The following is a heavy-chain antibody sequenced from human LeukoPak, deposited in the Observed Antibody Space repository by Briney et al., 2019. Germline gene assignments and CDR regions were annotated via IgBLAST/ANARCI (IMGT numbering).Heavy chain of an antibody. V-gene: IGHV4-4*07. J-gene: IGHJ4*02. D-gene: IGHD6-13*01. CDR2: IYSTGST. Sequence: PSETPVPHLHCLWCSISSYLWSWIRQPPGKGLEWIGRIYSTGSTNYNPSLKSRVTMSVDTSKNQFSLRLRSVTAADTAVYYCARQIASAGTAGFDFWGQGALVTVSS. CDR1: CSISSYL. CDR3: ARQIASAGTAGFDF.